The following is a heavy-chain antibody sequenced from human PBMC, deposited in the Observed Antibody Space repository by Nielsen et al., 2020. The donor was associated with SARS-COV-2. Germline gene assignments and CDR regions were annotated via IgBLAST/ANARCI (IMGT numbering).Heavy chain of an antibody. CDR3: ARDHLGLYFFDY. CDR1: GYTFTSYD. V-gene: IGHV1-8*01. J-gene: IGHJ4*02. Sequence: ASVKVSCKASGYTFTSYDINWVRQATGQGLEWMGWMNPNSGNTGYAQKFQGRVTMTRNTSISTAYMELSSLRSDDTAVYYCARDHLGLYFFDYWGQGTLVTVSS. D-gene: IGHD3/OR15-3a*01. CDR2: MNPNSGNT.